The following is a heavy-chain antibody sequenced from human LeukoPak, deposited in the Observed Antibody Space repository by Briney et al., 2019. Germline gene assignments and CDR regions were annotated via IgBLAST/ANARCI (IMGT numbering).Heavy chain of an antibody. J-gene: IGHJ4*02. CDR2: INPNSGGT. D-gene: IGHD6-13*01. Sequence: GASVKVSCKASGYTFTCYYMHWVRQAPGQGLQWMGWINPNSGGTNYAQKFQDRVTMTRDTSISTAYMELSRLRSDDTAVYYCAREKAAADPYHFDYWGQGTLVTVSS. CDR1: GYTFTCYY. CDR3: AREKAAADPYHFDY. V-gene: IGHV1-2*02.